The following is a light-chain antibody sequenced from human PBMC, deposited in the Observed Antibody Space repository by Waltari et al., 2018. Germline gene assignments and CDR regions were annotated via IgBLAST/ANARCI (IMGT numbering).Light chain of an antibody. CDR3: QQYDNWLGT. V-gene: IGKV3-15*01. CDR1: QSIRSN. J-gene: IGKJ1*01. CDR2: GAS. Sequence: EIVMTQSPATLSVFHGVRATLSCRASQSIRSNLAWSQHKPGQAPRLLIYGASTRATGIPARFSGSGSGTEFTLTISSLQSEDFAVYFCQQYDNWLGTFGQGTKVEIK.